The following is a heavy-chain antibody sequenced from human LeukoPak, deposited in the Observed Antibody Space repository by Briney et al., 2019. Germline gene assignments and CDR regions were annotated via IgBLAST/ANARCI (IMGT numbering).Heavy chain of an antibody. CDR3: ARDGRYYDFWSGYPYYYYGMDV. CDR1: GGSISSGGYY. Sequence: SQTLSLTCTVSGGSISSGGYYWSWIRQHPGKGLEWIGYIYYSGSTCYNPSLKSRVTISVDTSKNQFSLKLSSVTAADTAVYYCARDGRYYDFWSGYPYYYYGMDVWGQGTTVTVSS. D-gene: IGHD3-3*01. J-gene: IGHJ6*02. CDR2: IYYSGST. V-gene: IGHV4-31*03.